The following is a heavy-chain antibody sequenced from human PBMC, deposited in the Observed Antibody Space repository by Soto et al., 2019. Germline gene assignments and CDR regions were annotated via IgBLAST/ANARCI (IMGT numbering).Heavy chain of an antibody. CDR1: GYTFTGYY. J-gene: IGHJ4*02. CDR3: ARGDRVRGAQPKQIGY. CDR2: INPNSGGT. V-gene: IGHV1-2*04. Sequence: QVQLVQSGAEVKKPGASVKVSCKASGYTFTGYYMHWVRQAPGQGLEWMGWINPNSGGTTYAQKFQGWVTMTRDTSIRTAYMELSTLRSDDTAVYYCARGDRVRGAQPKQIGYWGQGTLVTVSS. D-gene: IGHD3-10*01.